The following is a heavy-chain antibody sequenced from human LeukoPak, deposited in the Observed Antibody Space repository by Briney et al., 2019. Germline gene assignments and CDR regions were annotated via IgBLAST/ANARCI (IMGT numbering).Heavy chain of an antibody. CDR3: AAPYDSSGYYMGNFDY. J-gene: IGHJ4*02. CDR2: ISHDGSKK. CDR1: GFTLSYYG. Sequence: GRSLRLSCAASGFTLSYYGMHWVRQAPGKGLEWVAVISHDGSKKFYADSVKGRFTVSRDNSKNTLYLQMNSLRAEDTAVYYCAAPYDSSGYYMGNFDYWGQGTLVTVSS. V-gene: IGHV3-30*03. D-gene: IGHD3-22*01.